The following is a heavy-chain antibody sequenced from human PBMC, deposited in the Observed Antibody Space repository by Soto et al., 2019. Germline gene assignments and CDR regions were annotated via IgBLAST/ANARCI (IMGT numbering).Heavy chain of an antibody. J-gene: IGHJ6*02. V-gene: IGHV3-48*04. CDR2: ISTGSTNT. CDR1: GFTFSSYG. CDR3: ARTQGGMITSYYGMDV. D-gene: IGHD3-22*01. Sequence: GGSLRLSCAASGFTFSSYGMNCIRQAPGKGLEWVSYISTGSTNTIYADSVKGRFTISRDNAKNSLYLQMNSLRAEDTAVYYCARTQGGMITSYYGMDVWGQGTTVTVSS.